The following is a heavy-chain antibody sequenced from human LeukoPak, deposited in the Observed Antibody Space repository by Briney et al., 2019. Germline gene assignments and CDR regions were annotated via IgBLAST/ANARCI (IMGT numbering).Heavy chain of an antibody. Sequence: PSETLSLTCTVSGGSVSSSNYYWSWIRQPPGKGLEWIGYIYYSGSTNYNPSLKSRVTISVDTSKNQFSLKLSSVTAADTAVYYCARSGGDRNYYYYGMDVWGQGTTVTVSS. CDR1: GGSVSSSNYY. V-gene: IGHV4-61*01. D-gene: IGHD2-21*01. CDR2: IYYSGST. J-gene: IGHJ6*01. CDR3: ARSGGDRNYYYYGMDV.